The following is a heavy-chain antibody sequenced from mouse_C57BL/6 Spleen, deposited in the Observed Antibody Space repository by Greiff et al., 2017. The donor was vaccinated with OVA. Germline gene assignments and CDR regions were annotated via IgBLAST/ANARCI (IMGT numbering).Heavy chain of an antibody. Sequence: QVQLQQPGAELVRPGSSVKLSCTASGYTFTSYWMHWVKQRPIQGLEWIGNIDPSDSETHYNQKFKDKATVTVDKSSSTAYMQLSRLTSEDSAVYYCARSQAHYYGSSYGYWGQGTTLTVSS. D-gene: IGHD1-1*01. CDR1: GYTFTSYW. CDR3: ARSQAHYYGSSYGY. CDR2: IDPSDSET. V-gene: IGHV1-52*01. J-gene: IGHJ2*01.